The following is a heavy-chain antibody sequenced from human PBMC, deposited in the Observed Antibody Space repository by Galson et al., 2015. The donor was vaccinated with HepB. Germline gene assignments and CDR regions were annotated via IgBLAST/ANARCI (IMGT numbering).Heavy chain of an antibody. CDR1: GDSVSSNSAA. J-gene: IGHJ4*02. Sequence: CAISGDSVSSNSAAWNRIRQSPSRGLEWLGRTFYKSKWYNDYAVSVKSRISINPDTSKNQFSVQLSSVTPEDTAIYYCARSPHRSDSAFHDHWGQGTLVTVSS. CDR3: ARSPHRSDSAFHDH. D-gene: IGHD1-26*01. CDR2: TFYKSKWYN. V-gene: IGHV6-1*01.